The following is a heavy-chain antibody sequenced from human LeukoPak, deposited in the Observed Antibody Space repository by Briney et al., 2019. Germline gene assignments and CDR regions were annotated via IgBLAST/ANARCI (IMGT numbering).Heavy chain of an antibody. CDR3: ALWFGELSALINYYYYGMDV. D-gene: IGHD3-10*01. V-gene: IGHV1-2*02. CDR2: INPKSGGT. J-gene: IGHJ6*02. CDR1: GYTFTDYC. Sequence: ASVKVSCKASGYTFTDYCMHWVRQAPGQGLEWMGWINPKSGGTNYAQKFQGRVTMTRDTSISTAYMELSSLRSDDTAVYYCALWFGELSALINYYYYGMDVWGQGTTVTVSS.